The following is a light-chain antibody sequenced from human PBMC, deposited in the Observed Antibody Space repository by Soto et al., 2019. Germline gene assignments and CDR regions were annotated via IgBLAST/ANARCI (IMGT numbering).Light chain of an antibody. J-gene: IGKJ2*01. Sequence: ALAQTPVTLSVSPGESATLSCRASQRVNINLAWYQQKPGQAPRLLIYGASTRATGSPARFSGSGSGTEFTLTISSLQYADFGVYNCQQYNKWPRTFGQGTKVDIK. V-gene: IGKV3-15*01. CDR2: GAS. CDR1: QRVNIN. CDR3: QQYNKWPRT.